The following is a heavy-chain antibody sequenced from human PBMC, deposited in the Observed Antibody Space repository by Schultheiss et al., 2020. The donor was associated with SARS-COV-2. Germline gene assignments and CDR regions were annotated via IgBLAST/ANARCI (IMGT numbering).Heavy chain of an antibody. CDR3: TREGV. V-gene: IGHV3-49*04. CDR2: IRSKAYGGTT. Sequence: GGSLRLSCAASGFTFSNYEMNWVRRAPGKGLEWVGFIRSKAYGGTTEYAASVKGRFTILRDDSKSIAYLQMNSLKTEDTAVYYCTREGVWGQGTMVTVSS. J-gene: IGHJ3*01. CDR1: GFTFSNYE.